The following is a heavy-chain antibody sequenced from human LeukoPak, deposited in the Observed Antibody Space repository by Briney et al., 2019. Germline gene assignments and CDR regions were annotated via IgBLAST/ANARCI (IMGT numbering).Heavy chain of an antibody. Sequence: SVKVSCKVSGGTFSSYAISWVRQAPGQGLEWMGRIIPILGIANYAQKFQGRVTITADKSTSTAYMELSSLRSEDTAVYYCAREDYGDPKGFDYWGQGTLVTVSS. J-gene: IGHJ4*02. CDR1: GGTFSSYA. V-gene: IGHV1-69*04. D-gene: IGHD4-17*01. CDR2: IIPILGIA. CDR3: AREDYGDPKGFDY.